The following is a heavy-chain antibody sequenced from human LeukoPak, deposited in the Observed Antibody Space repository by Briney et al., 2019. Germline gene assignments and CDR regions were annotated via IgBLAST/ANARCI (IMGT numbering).Heavy chain of an antibody. D-gene: IGHD1-26*01. V-gene: IGHV4-34*01. CDR3: ARHPRNSGSYLYFDY. CDR1: GGSFSGYY. CDR2: IYYSGST. J-gene: IGHJ4*02. Sequence: SETLSLTCAVYGGSFSGYYWSWIRQPPGKGLEWIGSIYYSGSTYYNPSLKSRVTISVDTSKNQFSLKLSSVTAADTAVYYCARHPRNSGSYLYFDYWGQGTLVTVSS.